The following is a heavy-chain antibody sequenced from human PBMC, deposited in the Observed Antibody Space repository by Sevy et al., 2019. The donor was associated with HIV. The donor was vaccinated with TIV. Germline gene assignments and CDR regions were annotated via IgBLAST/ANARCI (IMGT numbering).Heavy chain of an antibody. CDR3: ASRLLNSSGWYFLNYYYYDGMDV. CDR1: GFTFSDYY. D-gene: IGHD6-19*01. V-gene: IGHV3-11*01. J-gene: IGHJ6*02. CDR2: ISSSGSTI. Sequence: GGSLRLSCAASGFTFSDYYMSWIRQAPGKGLEWVSYISSSGSTIYYADSVKGRFTISRDNAKNSLYLQMNSLRAEDTAVYYCASRLLNSSGWYFLNYYYYDGMDVWGQGTTVTVSS.